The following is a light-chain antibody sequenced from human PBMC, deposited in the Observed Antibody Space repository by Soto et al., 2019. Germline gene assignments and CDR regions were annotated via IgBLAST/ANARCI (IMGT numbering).Light chain of an antibody. CDR1: NIGSKS. V-gene: IGLV3-21*04. Sequence: SYELTQPPSVSVAPGKTARITCGERNIGSKSVHWYQQKPGQAPVLVIYYDSDRPSGIPERFSGSNSGNTATLTISRLEAGDEADYYCQIWDGSSDLVLFGGGTQLTVL. J-gene: IGLJ2*01. CDR3: QIWDGSSDLVL. CDR2: YDS.